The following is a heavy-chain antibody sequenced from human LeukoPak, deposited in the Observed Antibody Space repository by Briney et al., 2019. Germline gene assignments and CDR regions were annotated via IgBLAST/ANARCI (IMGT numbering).Heavy chain of an antibody. CDR1: GFTFSSYS. CDR2: ISSTSSYI. CDR3: ARHQGIAVACHFGY. V-gene: IGHV3-21*04. Sequence: GGTLWLSCAASGFTFSSYSMNWVRQAPGKGLQWVSSISSTSSYIYYADSLKGRFTISRDNAKHSLYLQMNSLRAEDTAVYYCARHQGIAVACHFGYWGQGTLVTV. J-gene: IGHJ4*02. D-gene: IGHD6-19*01.